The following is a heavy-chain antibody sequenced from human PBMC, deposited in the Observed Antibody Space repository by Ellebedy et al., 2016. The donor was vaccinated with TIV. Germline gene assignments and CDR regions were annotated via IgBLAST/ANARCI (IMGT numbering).Heavy chain of an antibody. CDR3: ATARRDPLYYGVDV. CDR1: GGSISSRTRY. Sequence: MPSETLSLTCTVSGGSISSRTRYWGWFRQTPEKGLEWIGTVYFTGTTYNPSLSSRITISADTSNNQFSLKLTSVTAADTAVYYCATARRDPLYYGVDVWGRGTTVTVSS. CDR2: VYFTGTT. V-gene: IGHV4-39*01. D-gene: IGHD6-13*01. J-gene: IGHJ6*02.